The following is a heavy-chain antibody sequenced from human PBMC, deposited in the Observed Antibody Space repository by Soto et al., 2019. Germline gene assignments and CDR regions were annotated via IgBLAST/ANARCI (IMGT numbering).Heavy chain of an antibody. CDR1: GFTFSTYA. D-gene: IGHD6-6*01. CDR3: AKELKYYTNSWGSFDF. Sequence: EVQLLESGGGLGQPRGSLRLSCEASGFTFSTYAMSWVRQAPGKGLEWVSGISDRGGRTDYADSVKGRFTISRDNSKNTLFLQMNSLSAVDSAVYYCAKELKYYTNSWGSFDFWGQGTLVTVSS. V-gene: IGHV3-23*01. J-gene: IGHJ4*02. CDR2: ISDRGGRT.